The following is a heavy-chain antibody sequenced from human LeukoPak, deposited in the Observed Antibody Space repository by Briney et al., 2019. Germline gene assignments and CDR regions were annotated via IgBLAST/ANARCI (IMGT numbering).Heavy chain of an antibody. CDR2: IYSGGST. CDR3: ARDGGAVAGDAFDI. V-gene: IGHV3-66*01. CDR1: GCTVSSNY. Sequence: PWGSLRLSCAASGCTVSSNYRSWVRQAPGKGLEWVSVIYSGGSTYYAHSVKGRFTISRDNSKNTLYLQMNSLRAEDTAVYYCARDGGAVAGDAFDIWGQGTVVTVSS. D-gene: IGHD6-19*01. J-gene: IGHJ3*02.